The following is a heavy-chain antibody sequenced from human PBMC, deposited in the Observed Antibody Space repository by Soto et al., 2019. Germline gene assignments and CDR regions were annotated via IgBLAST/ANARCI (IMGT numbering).Heavy chain of an antibody. J-gene: IGHJ6*02. CDR3: AKGAVAGTPNSYYYYGMDV. Sequence: QVQLLQSGAEVKKPGSSVRVSCEASGGTFRTYAISWVRQAPGQGLEWMGEIIPIFGTVNYAQKFQGRVTITADEFTTTVYMDLRSLRSEDTAVYYCAKGAVAGTPNSYYYYGMDVWGQGTTVTVSS. CDR1: GGTFRTYA. V-gene: IGHV1-69*12. D-gene: IGHD6-19*01. CDR2: IIPIFGTV.